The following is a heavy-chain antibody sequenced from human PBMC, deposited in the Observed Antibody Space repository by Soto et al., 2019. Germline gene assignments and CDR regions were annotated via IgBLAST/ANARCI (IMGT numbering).Heavy chain of an antibody. CDR2: IDIAGAT. Sequence: PGGSLRLSCAASGFTCSNYDMHWVRQTTGKGLEWVSAIDIAGATYYPDSVKGRFTISREKAKNSLYLQMNSLRADDTAVYYCEFASRWQQPNYFDLPVRRTLVLVSS. J-gene: IGHJ2*01. D-gene: IGHD1-1*01. CDR1: GFTCSNYD. CDR3: EFASRWQQPNYFDL. V-gene: IGHV3-13*01.